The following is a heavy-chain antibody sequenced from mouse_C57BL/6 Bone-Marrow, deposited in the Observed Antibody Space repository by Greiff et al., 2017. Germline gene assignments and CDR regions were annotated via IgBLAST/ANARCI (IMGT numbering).Heavy chain of an antibody. CDR2: ISDGGSYT. CDR3: ARGRDY. Sequence: EVQLVESGGGLVKPGGSLKLSCAASGFTFSSYAMSWVRQTPEKRLEWVATISDGGSYTYYPDNVKGRFTISRDNATNNLYLQMSHLKSEDTAMYYCARGRDYWGQGTTLTVSS. CDR1: GFTFSSYA. V-gene: IGHV5-4*01. J-gene: IGHJ2*01.